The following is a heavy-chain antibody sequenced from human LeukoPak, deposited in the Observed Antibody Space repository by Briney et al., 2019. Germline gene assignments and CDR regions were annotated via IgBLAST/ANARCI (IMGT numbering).Heavy chain of an antibody. CDR3: ARSGGYSFVAEIDY. V-gene: IGHV3-64*01. D-gene: IGHD5-18*01. Sequence: GGSLRLSCAASGFTFSSYSMHWVRQAPGKGLEHVSAISTIGGSTSYANSVKGRFTVSRDNSKNTLYLQMGSLRVEDMAMYYCARSGGYSFVAEIDYWGQGTLVTVSS. CDR1: GFTFSSYS. CDR2: ISTIGGST. J-gene: IGHJ4*02.